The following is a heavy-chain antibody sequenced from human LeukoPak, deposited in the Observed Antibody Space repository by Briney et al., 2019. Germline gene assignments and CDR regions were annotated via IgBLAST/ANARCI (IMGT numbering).Heavy chain of an antibody. CDR1: GFTFSSNG. CDR3: ARDMTYYYGMDV. CDR2: ISGSGGSP. J-gene: IGHJ6*02. Sequence: GGSLRLSCAASGFTFSSNGMSWVRQAPGRGLEWVSVISGSGGSPDYTDSVKGRFTISRDNSKNTLYLQMNSLRAEDTAVYYCARDMTYYYGMDVWGQGTTVTVSS. D-gene: IGHD3-16*01. V-gene: IGHV3-23*01.